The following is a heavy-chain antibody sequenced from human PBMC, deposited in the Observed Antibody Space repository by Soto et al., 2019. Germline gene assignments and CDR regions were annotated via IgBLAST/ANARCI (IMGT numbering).Heavy chain of an antibody. CDR1: GFSFSNSG. V-gene: IGHV3-30*18. CDR3: TKEGGILSTPFDT. J-gene: IGHJ5*02. D-gene: IGHD1-1*01. Sequence: GGSLRLSCAASGFSFSNSGMHWVRQAPGKGLEWVALISHDGLSTSYADAVRGRFTVSRDNSKDTLSPQMNSLTDDDTAVYYCTKEGGILSTPFDTWGQGSLVAASS. CDR2: ISHDGLST.